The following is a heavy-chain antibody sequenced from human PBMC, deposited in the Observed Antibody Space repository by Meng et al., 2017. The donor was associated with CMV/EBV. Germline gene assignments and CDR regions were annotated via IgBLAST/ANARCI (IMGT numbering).Heavy chain of an antibody. Sequence: ASVKVSCKASGYTFTSYDINWVRQATGQGLEWMGWMNPNSGNTGYAQKFQGRVNMTRNTSISTAYMELSSLRSEATAVYYCASTLRVYARGGDWFDPWGQGTLVTVSS. V-gene: IGHV1-8*01. CDR2: MNPNSGNT. CDR1: GYTFTSYD. J-gene: IGHJ5*02. D-gene: IGHD2-8*01. CDR3: ASTLRVYARGGDWFDP.